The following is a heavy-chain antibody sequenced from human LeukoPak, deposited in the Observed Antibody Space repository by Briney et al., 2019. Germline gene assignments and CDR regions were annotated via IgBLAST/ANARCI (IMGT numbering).Heavy chain of an antibody. CDR3: AREFPYYYGMDV. J-gene: IGHJ6*02. CDR1: GGSISSYY. CDR2: TYTSRST. V-gene: IGHV4-4*07. Sequence: SETLSLTCSVSGGSISSYYWSWIRQPAGKRLEWIGRTYTSRSTNYNPSLKSQVTMSVDTSKNQFSLKLNSVTAADTAVYYCAREFPYYYGMDVWGQGTTVIVSS.